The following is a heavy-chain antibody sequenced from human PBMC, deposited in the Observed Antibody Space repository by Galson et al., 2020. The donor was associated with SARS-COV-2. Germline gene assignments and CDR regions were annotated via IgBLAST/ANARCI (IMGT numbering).Heavy chain of an antibody. CDR3: ARRVGTVVRGFRVAVDF. Sequence: SETLSLTCSVSGGSISSSDYFWGWIRQPPGKGLEWIGSIFYSGSTNYNPTLKSRVTISVDTSKNQFSLKLNSVTAADTAVYYCARRVGTVVRGFRVAVDFWGQGTMVTVSS. D-gene: IGHD3-10*01. J-gene: IGHJ3*01. CDR2: IFYSGST. CDR1: GGSISSSDYF. V-gene: IGHV4-39*01.